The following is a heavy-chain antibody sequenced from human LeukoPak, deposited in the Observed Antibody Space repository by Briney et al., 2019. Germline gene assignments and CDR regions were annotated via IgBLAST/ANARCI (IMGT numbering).Heavy chain of an antibody. J-gene: IGHJ5*02. V-gene: IGHV1-46*01. CDR3: GYSGKINWFDP. CDR2: INPSGGST. D-gene: IGHD5-12*01. Sequence: GASVKVSCKASGYTFTSYYMHWVRQAPGQGLEWMGIINPSGGSTSYAQKFQGRVTITADKSTSIAYMELSSLRSEDTAVYYCGYSGKINWFDPWGQGTLVTVSS. CDR1: GYTFTSYY.